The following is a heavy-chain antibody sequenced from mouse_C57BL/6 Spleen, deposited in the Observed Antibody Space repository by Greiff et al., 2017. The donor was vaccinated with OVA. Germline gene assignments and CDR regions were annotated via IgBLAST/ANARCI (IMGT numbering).Heavy chain of an antibody. D-gene: IGHD1-1*01. CDR3: TRFGYYGSSYVYFDY. J-gene: IGHJ2*01. Sequence: EVMLVESGGGLVQPGGSMKLSCAASGFTFSDAWMDWVRQSPEKGLEWVAEIRNKANNHATYYAESVKGRFTISRDDSKSSVYLQMNSLRAEDTGIYYCTRFGYYGSSYVYFDYWGQGTTLTVSS. V-gene: IGHV6-6*01. CDR1: GFTFSDAW. CDR2: IRNKANNHAT.